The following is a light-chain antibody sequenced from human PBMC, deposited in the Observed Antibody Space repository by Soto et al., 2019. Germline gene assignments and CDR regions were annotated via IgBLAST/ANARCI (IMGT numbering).Light chain of an antibody. J-gene: IGKJ1*01. V-gene: IGKV1-5*01. CDR3: QQYNSYSRT. CDR2: DAS. CDR1: QNINNW. Sequence: DIQLTQSPSTLSASLGDRVTITCRASQNINNWLAWYQHKPGKAPKLLICDASTLESGVPSRFSGSGSGIEFTLTIGSLQPDDFATYFCQQYNSYSRTFXQGTKV.